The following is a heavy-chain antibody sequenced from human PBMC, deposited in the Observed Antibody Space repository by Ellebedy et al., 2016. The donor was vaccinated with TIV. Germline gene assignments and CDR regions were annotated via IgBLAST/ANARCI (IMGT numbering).Heavy chain of an antibody. Sequence: AASVKVSCKASGYTFTSYYMHWVRQAPGQGLDWMGMINPSGGSTTYAQKFQGRVTMTRDTSTSTVYMELSSLRFEDTAVYYCARGPSITMIVEVTTLDYWGQGTRVTVSS. CDR1: GYTFTSYY. CDR3: ARGPSITMIVEVTTLDY. V-gene: IGHV1-46*01. J-gene: IGHJ4*02. D-gene: IGHD3-22*01. CDR2: INPSGGST.